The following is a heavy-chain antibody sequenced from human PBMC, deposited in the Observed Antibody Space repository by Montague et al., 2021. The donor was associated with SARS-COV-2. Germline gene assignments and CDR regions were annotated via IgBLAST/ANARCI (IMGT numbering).Heavy chain of an antibody. Sequence: SETLSLTCTVSGSSISSETHYWGWIRQPPGKGLEWIGSIFYSGSTYYNSSLKSRVSISVDTSKNQFSLRLRSVTVADTAVYYCASQPIPVTGSGEFDYWGPGTLVTVSS. V-gene: IGHV4-39*01. J-gene: IGHJ4*02. CDR3: ASQPIPVTGSGEFDY. CDR1: GSSISSETHY. CDR2: IFYSGST. D-gene: IGHD6-19*01.